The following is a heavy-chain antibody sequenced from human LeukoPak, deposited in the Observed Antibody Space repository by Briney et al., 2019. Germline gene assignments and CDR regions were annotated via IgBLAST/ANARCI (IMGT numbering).Heavy chain of an antibody. CDR2: IYHSGST. CDR3: AGHHLPAAENDNWFDP. CDR1: GYSISSGYY. D-gene: IGHD2-2*01. V-gene: IGHV4-38-2*01. Sequence: SETLSLTCAVSGYSISSGYYWGWIRQPPGKGLEWIGSIYHSGSTYYNPSLKSRVTISVDTSKNQFSLKLSSVTAADTAVYYCAGHHLPAAENDNWFDPWGQGTLVTVSS. J-gene: IGHJ5*02.